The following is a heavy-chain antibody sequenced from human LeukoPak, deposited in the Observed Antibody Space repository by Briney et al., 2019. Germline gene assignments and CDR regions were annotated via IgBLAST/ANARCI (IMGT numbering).Heavy chain of an antibody. D-gene: IGHD1-20*01. Sequence: GGSLRLACAASGFTFSSYSMSWVRQAPGKGLEWVSAISSSGGSTDYTDSVKGRFTISRDNSKNTLYLQMNSLRAEDTAVYYCAKKMSITAASQVDYWGQGTLVTVSS. CDR2: ISSSGGST. V-gene: IGHV3-23*01. J-gene: IGHJ4*02. CDR3: AKKMSITAASQVDY. CDR1: GFTFSSYS.